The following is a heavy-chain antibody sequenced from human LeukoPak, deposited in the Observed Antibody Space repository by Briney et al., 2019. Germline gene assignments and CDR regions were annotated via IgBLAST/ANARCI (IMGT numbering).Heavy chain of an antibody. D-gene: IGHD3-22*01. J-gene: IGHJ4*02. Sequence: ASVKVSCKASGYTFTGYYMHWVRQAPGQGLEWMGWINPNSGGTNYAQKFRGRVTMTRDTSISTAYMELSRLRSDDTAVYYCARGDLTYYYDSSGYSLDYWGQGTLVTVSS. CDR3: ARGDLTYYYDSSGYSLDY. V-gene: IGHV1-2*02. CDR1: GYTFTGYY. CDR2: INPNSGGT.